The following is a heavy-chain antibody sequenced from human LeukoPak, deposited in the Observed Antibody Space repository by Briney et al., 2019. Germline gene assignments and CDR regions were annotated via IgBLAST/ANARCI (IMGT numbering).Heavy chain of an antibody. CDR2: ISYDVSNK. V-gene: IGHV3-30*18. J-gene: IGHJ4*02. Sequence: GRSLRLSCAASGFTFSSYGMHWVRQAPGKGLEWVAVISYDVSNKYCADSVKGRFTISRDNSKNTLYLQMNSLRAEDTAVYYCAKQSGADRGHLDFWGQGTLVAVSS. D-gene: IGHD4/OR15-4a*01. CDR3: AKQSGADRGHLDF. CDR1: GFTFSSYG.